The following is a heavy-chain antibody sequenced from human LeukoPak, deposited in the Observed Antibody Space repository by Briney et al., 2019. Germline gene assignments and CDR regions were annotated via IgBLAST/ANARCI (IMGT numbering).Heavy chain of an antibody. CDR3: ARSYYDFWSGYYSGNYFDY. D-gene: IGHD3-3*01. V-gene: IGHV4-59*01. CDR1: GGSISSYY. CDR2: IYYSGST. J-gene: IGHJ4*02. Sequence: SETLSLTCTVSGGSISSYYWSWIRQPPGRGLEWIGYIYYSGSTNYNPSLKSRVTMSVDTSKNQFSLKLSSVTAADTAVYYCARSYYDFWSGYYSGNYFDYWGQGTLVTVSS.